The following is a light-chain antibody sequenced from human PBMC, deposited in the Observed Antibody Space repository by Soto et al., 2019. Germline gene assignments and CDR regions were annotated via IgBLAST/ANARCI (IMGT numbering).Light chain of an antibody. V-gene: IGLV2-14*01. CDR3: NSFTSRNTLV. CDR2: EVS. CDR1: SSDIGAYNF. J-gene: IGLJ3*02. Sequence: QSVLTQPASVSGSPGQSITISCTGTSSDIGAYNFASWYQQHPGKVPKVIIYEVSNRPSGVPDRFSGSKSGNTASLTISGLQADDEADYYCNSFTSRNTLVFGGGTKVTVL.